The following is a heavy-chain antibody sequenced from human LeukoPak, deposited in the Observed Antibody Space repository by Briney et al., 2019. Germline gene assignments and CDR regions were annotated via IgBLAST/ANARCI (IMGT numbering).Heavy chain of an antibody. CDR1: GFTFSSYA. CDR2: ISYDGSNK. D-gene: IGHD3-10*01. CDR3: ARDYRSVRGVATDY. Sequence: GGSLRLSCAASGFTFSSYAMHWVRQAPGKGLEWVAVISYDGSNKYYADSVKGRFSISRDNAKNSLYLQMNSLRAEDTAVYYCARDYRSVRGVATDYWGQGTLVTVSS. J-gene: IGHJ4*02. V-gene: IGHV3-30-3*01.